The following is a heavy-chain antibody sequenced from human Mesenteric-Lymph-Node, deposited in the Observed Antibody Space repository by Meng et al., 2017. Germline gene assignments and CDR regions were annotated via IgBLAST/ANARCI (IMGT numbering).Heavy chain of an antibody. D-gene: IGHD6-19*01. CDR2: IYYSGST. V-gene: IGHV4-31*03. CDR1: GDSISSGEYF. CDR3: ARVSSGWDYFDY. Sequence: QVQLQGPGPGLVKPSQTLSLTCTVSGDSISSGEYFWTWIRQHPGKGLEWFGHIYYSGSTFYNPSLKRRVIISIDTSKNQFSLNLRSVTAADTAVYYCARVSSGWDYFDYWGQGTLVTVSS. J-gene: IGHJ4*02.